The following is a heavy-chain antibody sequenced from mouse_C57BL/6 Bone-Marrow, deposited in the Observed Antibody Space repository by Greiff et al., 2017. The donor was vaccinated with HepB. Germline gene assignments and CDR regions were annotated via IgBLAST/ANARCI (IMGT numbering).Heavy chain of an antibody. CDR1: GFTFSDYY. J-gene: IGHJ3*01. D-gene: IGHD2-3*01. CDR2: ISNGGGST. CDR3: AREKGGYYPAWFAY. V-gene: IGHV5-12*01. Sequence: EVKLMESGGGLVQPGGSLKLSCAASGFTFSDYYMYWVRQTPEKRLEWVAYISNGGGSTYYPDTVKGRFTISRDNAKNTLYLQMSRLKSEDTAMYYCAREKGGYYPAWFAYWGQGTLVTVSA.